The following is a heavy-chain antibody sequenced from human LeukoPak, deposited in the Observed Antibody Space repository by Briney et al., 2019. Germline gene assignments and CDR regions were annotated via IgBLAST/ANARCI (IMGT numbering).Heavy chain of an antibody. Sequence: ASVKVSCKASGYTFNGCYIHWVRQAPGQGLEWMAWINPNTGGTQYAQNLQDRVTVTRDTSISTAYLELSRLTADDTAVYYCAKDLKAHSGYDGDLYYYDSSGSLDYWGQGTLVTVSS. V-gene: IGHV1-2*02. CDR2: INPNTGGT. CDR3: AKDLKAHSGYDGDLYYYDSSGSLDY. D-gene: IGHD3-22*01. CDR1: GYTFNGCY. J-gene: IGHJ4*02.